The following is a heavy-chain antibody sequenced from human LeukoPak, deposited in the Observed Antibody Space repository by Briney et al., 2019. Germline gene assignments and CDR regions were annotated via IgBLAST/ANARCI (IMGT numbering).Heavy chain of an antibody. Sequence: ASVKVSCKASGYTFTSYDINWVRQATGQGLEWMGWMNPNSGNTGYAQKFQGRVTMTTDTSTSTAYMKLRSLRSDDTAVYYCAREEYYDYVWGSYRYLDYWGQGTLVTVSS. CDR1: GYTFTSYD. CDR3: AREEYYDYVWGSYRYLDY. J-gene: IGHJ4*02. CDR2: MNPNSGNT. V-gene: IGHV1-8*01. D-gene: IGHD3-16*02.